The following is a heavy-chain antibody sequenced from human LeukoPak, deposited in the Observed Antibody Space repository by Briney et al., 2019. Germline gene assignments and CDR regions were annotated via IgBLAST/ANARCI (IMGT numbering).Heavy chain of an antibody. D-gene: IGHD3-22*01. V-gene: IGHV3-9*01. Sequence: PGGSLRLSCAASGFTFDDYAMHWVRQAPGKGLEWVSGISWNSGSIGYADSVKGRFTISRDNAKNSLYLQMNSLRAEDTALYYCAKGLNYYDSSGYYGELYYFDYWGQGTLVTVSS. CDR1: GFTFDDYA. CDR2: ISWNSGSI. CDR3: AKGLNYYDSSGYYGELYYFDY. J-gene: IGHJ4*02.